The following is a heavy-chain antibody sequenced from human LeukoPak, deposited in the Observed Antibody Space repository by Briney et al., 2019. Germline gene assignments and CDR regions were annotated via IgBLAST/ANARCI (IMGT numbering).Heavy chain of an antibody. CDR1: GVTVSSYY. V-gene: IGHV3-53*01. D-gene: IGHD6-19*01. CDR2: IYSGGNT. CDR3: AKSAAAVYSSGTIDY. J-gene: IGHJ4*02. Sequence: GGSLRLSCAASGVTVSSYYMTWVRQPPGKGLEWVSVIYSGGNTYYADSVKGRFTLSRDNSKNMLFLQMNSLRAEDTAVYYCAKSAAAVYSSGTIDYWGQGTLVTVSS.